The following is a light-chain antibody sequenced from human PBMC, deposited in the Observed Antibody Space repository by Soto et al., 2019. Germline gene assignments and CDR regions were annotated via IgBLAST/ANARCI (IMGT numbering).Light chain of an antibody. CDR2: DVS. CDR1: SSDVGGYNY. V-gene: IGLV2-14*01. CDR3: SSYTSSSV. J-gene: IGLJ1*01. Sequence: QSALTQPASVSGSPGQSITISCTGTSSDVGGYNYVSWYQQHPGKAPKLMIYDVSNRPPGVSNRFSGSKSGNTASLTISGRKAEDEADYYCSSYTSSSVFGTGTKLTVL.